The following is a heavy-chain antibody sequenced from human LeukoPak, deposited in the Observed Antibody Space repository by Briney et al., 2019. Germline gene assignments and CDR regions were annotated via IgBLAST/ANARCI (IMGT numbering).Heavy chain of an antibody. J-gene: IGHJ4*02. V-gene: IGHV1-8*03. CDR1: GYTFTNYD. CDR3: AREGFDY. CDR2: MNPNSGNT. Sequence: ASVKVSCKASGYTFTNYDINWVRQAPGQGLGWMGYMNPNSGNTDYAQKFRGRVTITKNTSISTAYMELSNLRSEDTAVYYCAREGFDYWGQGTLVTVSS.